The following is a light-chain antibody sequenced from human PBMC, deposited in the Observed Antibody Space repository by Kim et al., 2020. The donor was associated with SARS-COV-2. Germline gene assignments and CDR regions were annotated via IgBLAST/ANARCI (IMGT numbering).Light chain of an antibody. CDR1: QSVSNY. V-gene: IGKV3-11*01. Sequence: SPGERATLSCRASQSVSNYLAWYQQKPGQAPRLLMYDASRRAAGIAARFSGSGSGTDFTLTISSLEPEDFAIYYCQQRSNWPPLTFGGGTKVDIK. CDR2: DAS. J-gene: IGKJ4*01. CDR3: QQRSNWPPLT.